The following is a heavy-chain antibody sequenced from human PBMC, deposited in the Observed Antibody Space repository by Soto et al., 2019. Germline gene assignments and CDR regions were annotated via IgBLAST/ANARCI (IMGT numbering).Heavy chain of an antibody. D-gene: IGHD1-7*01. CDR2: ISVYNGNT. J-gene: IGHJ4*02. CDR1: VYTFTSYS. CDR3: ARDGVAGTTGISAY. Sequence: GXSVKVSCKASVYTFTSYSITWVRQAPGQGLEWMGWISVYNGNTKYAQDFQGRVTMTTDTSTSTAYMELRSLRSDDTAVYYCARDGVAGTTGISAYWGQGTLVTVSS. V-gene: IGHV1-18*01.